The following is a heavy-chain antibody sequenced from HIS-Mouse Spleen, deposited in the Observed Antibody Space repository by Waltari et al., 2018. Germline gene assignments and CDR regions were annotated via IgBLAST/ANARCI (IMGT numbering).Heavy chain of an antibody. V-gene: IGHV4-39*07. J-gene: IGHJ2*01. CDR2: IYYSGST. Sequence: QLQLPESGPGLVKPSETLSLTCTVSGGSISHNSYYWGWLRQPPGKGLVWIGSIYYSGSTYYNPSLKSRVTISVDTSKNQFSLKLSSVTAADTAVYYCAREIPYSSSWYDWYFDLWGRGTLVTVSS. CDR1: GGSISHNSYY. CDR3: AREIPYSSSWYDWYFDL. D-gene: IGHD6-13*01.